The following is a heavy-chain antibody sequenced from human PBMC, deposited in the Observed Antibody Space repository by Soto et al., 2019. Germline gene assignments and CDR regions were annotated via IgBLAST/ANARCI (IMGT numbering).Heavy chain of an antibody. Sequence: TLSLTCSVSGASITSGDYYWSWVSQPPGKGLECIGYIYYTGDGYYNPSLESRLSISLDSSKNQFSLELRSVSAADTAIYYCVGTGTMVDYWGQGTLVTVSS. CDR1: GASITSGDYY. V-gene: IGHV4-30-4*08. CDR2: IYYTGDG. J-gene: IGHJ4*02. D-gene: IGHD1-7*01. CDR3: VGTGTMVDY.